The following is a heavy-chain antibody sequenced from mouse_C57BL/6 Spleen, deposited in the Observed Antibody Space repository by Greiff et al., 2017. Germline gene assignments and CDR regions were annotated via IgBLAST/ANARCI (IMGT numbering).Heavy chain of an antibody. CDR1: GYTFTDYN. CDR3: ARYGGPRYYAMGG. D-gene: IGHD1-1*01. Sequence: VQLQQSGPELVKPGASVKIPCKASGYTFTDYNMDWVKQSHGKSLEWIGVINPNNGGTIYNQKFKGKATLTVDKSSSTAYMELRSLTSEDTAVYYCARYGGPRYYAMGGQGQGPSVTVSS. V-gene: IGHV1-18*01. CDR2: INPNNGGT. J-gene: IGHJ4*01.